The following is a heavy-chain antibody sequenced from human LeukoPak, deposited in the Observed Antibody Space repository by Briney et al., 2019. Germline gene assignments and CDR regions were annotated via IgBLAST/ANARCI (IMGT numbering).Heavy chain of an antibody. CDR2: IRYDGSNK. J-gene: IGHJ6*03. Sequence: GGSLRLSCAASGFTFSTYWISWVRQAPGKGLEWVAFIRYDGSNKYYADSVKGRFTISRDNSKNTLYLQMNSLRAEDTAVYYCAKDPHSYITINYLRYMDVWGKGTTVTVSS. D-gene: IGHD3-9*01. V-gene: IGHV3-30*02. CDR3: AKDPHSYITINYLRYMDV. CDR1: GFTFSTYW.